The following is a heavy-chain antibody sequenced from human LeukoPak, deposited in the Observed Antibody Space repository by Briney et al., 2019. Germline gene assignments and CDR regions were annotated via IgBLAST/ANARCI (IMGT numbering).Heavy chain of an antibody. J-gene: IGHJ4*02. V-gene: IGHV5-51*01. CDR1: GYSFTSYW. Sequence: GESLQISCQGSGYSFTSYWIGWVRQMPGKGLEWMGIIYPGDSDTRYSPSFQGQVTISADKSISTAYLQWSSLKASDTAMYYCAALYSSSWYSFDYWGQGTLVTVSS. CDR3: AALYSSSWYSFDY. CDR2: IYPGDSDT. D-gene: IGHD6-13*01.